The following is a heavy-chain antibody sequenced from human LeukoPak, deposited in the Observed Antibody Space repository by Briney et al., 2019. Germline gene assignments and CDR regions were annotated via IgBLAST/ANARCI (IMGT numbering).Heavy chain of an antibody. J-gene: IGHJ5*02. Sequence: SETLSLTCTVSGGSISSSSYYWGWIRLPPGKGLDWIGSIYYSGSTYYNPSLKSRVTISVDTSKNQFSLKLSSVTAADTAVYYCARTSEYSYGHWRGRKTHNCFDPWGQGTLVTVSS. CDR2: IYYSGST. CDR3: ARTSEYSYGHWRGRKTHNCFDP. D-gene: IGHD5-18*01. CDR1: GGSISSSSYY. V-gene: IGHV4-39*07.